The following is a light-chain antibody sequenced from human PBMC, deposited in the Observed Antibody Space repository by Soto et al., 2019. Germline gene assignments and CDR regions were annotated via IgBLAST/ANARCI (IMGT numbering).Light chain of an antibody. CDR1: QSISIY. J-gene: IGKJ2*01. CDR2: AAS. V-gene: IGKV1-39*01. CDR3: QHSYS. Sequence: DIQMTQSPSSLSASVGDRVTITCRASQSISIYLNWYQQKPGKAPKILIYAASSLQSGVPSRFSGSGSGTDFTVTISSLQPEDFATYYCQHSYSFGQGTKLEIK.